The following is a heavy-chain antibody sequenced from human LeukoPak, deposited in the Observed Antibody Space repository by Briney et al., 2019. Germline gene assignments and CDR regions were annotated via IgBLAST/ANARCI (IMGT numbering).Heavy chain of an antibody. CDR1: GRSISRSC. V-gene: IGHV4-59*01. Sequence: AQTLSPTCTLYGRSISRSCRSSIRQHPGKGREWIGNIFYTGSTKNNPSLKSPVTISVDTSKNQFSLKLSSVTAADTAMYYCARSAHYYYDSAGFGVAFDVWGQWTMVTVSS. CDR2: IFYTGST. J-gene: IGHJ3*01. CDR3: ARSAHYYYDSAGFGVAFDV. D-gene: IGHD3-22*01.